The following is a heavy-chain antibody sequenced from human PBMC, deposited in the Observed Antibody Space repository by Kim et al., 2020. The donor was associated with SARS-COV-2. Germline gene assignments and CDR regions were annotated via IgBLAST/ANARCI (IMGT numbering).Heavy chain of an antibody. J-gene: IGHJ4*02. V-gene: IGHV4-30-2*05. CDR3: AGYCSSTSCPFDY. D-gene: IGHD2-2*01. Sequence: YNPSLKSRVTRSVDTAKNQFSLKLSSVTAADTAVYYCAGYCSSTSCPFDYWGQGTLVTVSS.